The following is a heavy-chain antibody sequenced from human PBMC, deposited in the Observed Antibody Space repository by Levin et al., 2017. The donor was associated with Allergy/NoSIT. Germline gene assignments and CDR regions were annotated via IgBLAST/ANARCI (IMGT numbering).Heavy chain of an antibody. J-gene: IGHJ4*02. V-gene: IGHV4-31*03. CDR2: IYYSGST. D-gene: IGHD4-17*01. Sequence: LRLSCTVSGGSISSGGYYWSWIRQHPGKGLEWIGYIYYSGSTYYNPSLKSRVTISVDTSKNQFSLKLSSVTAADTAVYYCARAPYYGEDRHFDYWGQGTLVTVSS. CDR3: ARAPYYGEDRHFDY. CDR1: GGSISSGGYY.